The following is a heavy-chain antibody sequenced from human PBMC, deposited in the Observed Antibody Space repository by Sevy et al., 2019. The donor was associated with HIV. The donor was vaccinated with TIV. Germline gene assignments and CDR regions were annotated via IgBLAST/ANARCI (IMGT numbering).Heavy chain of an antibody. V-gene: IGHV3-30*04. Sequence: GGCLRLSCEASGFSFSTHAMHWVRQAPGKGLEWVAVMSYDGSSQYYADSVRGRFTISRDNSKNTLFLQMNSLRPEDTALYYCARDGGYDSSGYYPFHFWGQGTQVTVSS. D-gene: IGHD3-22*01. CDR1: GFSFSTHA. CDR3: ARDGGYDSSGYYPFHF. J-gene: IGHJ4*02. CDR2: MSYDGSSQ.